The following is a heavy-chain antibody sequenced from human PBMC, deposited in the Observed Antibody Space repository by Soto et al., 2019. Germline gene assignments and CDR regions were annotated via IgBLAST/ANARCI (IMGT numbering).Heavy chain of an antibody. CDR1: GFTFSSNC. J-gene: IGHJ4*02. D-gene: IGHD2-15*01. Sequence: EVQLVESGGGLVRPGGSLRLSCAASGFTFSSNCMGWARQAPGKGLEWVANIKQDGSEKYYADSVQGRFTISRDNAKNSLYLQMNSLRDEDTAVYFCARDLGYCTGGNCYSVYDYWGQGTLVTVSS. V-gene: IGHV3-7*01. CDR2: IKQDGSEK. CDR3: ARDLGYCTGGNCYSVYDY.